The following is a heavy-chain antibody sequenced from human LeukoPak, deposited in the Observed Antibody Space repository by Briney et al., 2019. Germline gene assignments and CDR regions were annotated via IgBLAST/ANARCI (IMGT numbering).Heavy chain of an antibody. V-gene: IGHV1-2*02. J-gene: IGHJ4*02. D-gene: IGHD3-16*01. CDR1: GYTSTGYF. CDR3: ARDNDSRDPPHFDY. CDR2: INPNSGDT. Sequence: ASVKVSCKASGYTSTGYFMHWVRQAPGQGLEWMGWINPNSGDTNYAQKFRGRVTITADKSTRTAYMELSSLRSEDTAVYYCARDNDSRDPPHFDYWGQGTLVTVSS.